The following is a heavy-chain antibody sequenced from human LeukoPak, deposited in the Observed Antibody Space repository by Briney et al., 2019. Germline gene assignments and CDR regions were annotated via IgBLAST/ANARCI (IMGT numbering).Heavy chain of an antibody. CDR1: GGSISSYY. J-gene: IGHJ4*02. Sequence: PSETLSLTCTVSGGSISSYYWSWIRQPPGKGLEWIGYIYYSGSTNYNPSLKSRVTISVDMSKNQFSLKLSSVTAADTAVYYCARLGRGSFLSYSDYWGQGTLVTVSS. CDR2: IYYSGST. CDR3: ARLGRGSFLSYSDY. D-gene: IGHD1-26*01. V-gene: IGHV4-59*08.